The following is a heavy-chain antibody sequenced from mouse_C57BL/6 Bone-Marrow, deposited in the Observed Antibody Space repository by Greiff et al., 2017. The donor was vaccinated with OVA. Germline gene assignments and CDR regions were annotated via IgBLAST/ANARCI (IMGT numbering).Heavy chain of an antibody. CDR1: GYAFSSSW. CDR2: IYPGDGDT. J-gene: IGHJ3*01. D-gene: IGHD2-2*01. CDR3: ARRGIYGYDGEASWFAY. V-gene: IGHV1-82*01. Sequence: VQLQQSGPELVKPGASVKISCKASGYAFSSSWMNWVKQRPGKGLEWIGRIYPGDGDTNYNGKFKGKATLTADKSSSTAYMQLSSLTSEDTAIYYCARRGIYGYDGEASWFAYWGQGTLVTVSA.